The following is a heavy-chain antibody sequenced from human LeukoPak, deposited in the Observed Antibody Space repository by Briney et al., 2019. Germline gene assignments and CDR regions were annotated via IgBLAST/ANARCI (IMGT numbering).Heavy chain of an antibody. CDR3: TLGATGGYFDY. D-gene: IGHD1-26*01. Sequence: ASVKVSCKASGYTFTGYYMHWVRQAPGQGLEWMGWINPKSGGTNYAQKFQGRVTMPKDTSISTAYMELSRLRSDDTAAYYCTLGATGGYFDYWGQGTLVTVSS. CDR1: GYTFTGYY. J-gene: IGHJ4*02. V-gene: IGHV1-2*02. CDR2: INPKSGGT.